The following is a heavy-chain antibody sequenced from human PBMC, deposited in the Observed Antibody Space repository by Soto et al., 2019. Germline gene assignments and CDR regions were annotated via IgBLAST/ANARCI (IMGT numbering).Heavy chain of an antibody. D-gene: IGHD3-10*01. CDR2: IYYSGST. Sequence: PSETLSLTCTVSGGSISNYYWSWIRQPPGKGLEWIGYIYYSGSTNYNPSLKSRVTISVDTSKNQFSLKLNSVTAADTAVYYCARHIFTTVVRGFLITFDQYRGMDVWGQGTTVTVSS. CDR1: GGSISNYY. CDR3: ARHIFTTVVRGFLITFDQYRGMDV. V-gene: IGHV4-59*01. J-gene: IGHJ6*02.